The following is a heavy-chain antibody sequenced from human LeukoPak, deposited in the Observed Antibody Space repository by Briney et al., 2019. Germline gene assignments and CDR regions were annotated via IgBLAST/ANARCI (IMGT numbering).Heavy chain of an antibody. V-gene: IGHV4-59*01. J-gene: IGHJ4*02. Sequence: PSETLSLTCTVSGGSISSNYWSWIRQPPGKGLEWIGHIHSSGSTNYNPSLKSRVTISMDTSKNQFSLQLSSVTAADTAVYYCARDVTPATLWGQGTLVTVSS. D-gene: IGHD3-16*01. CDR3: ARDVTPATL. CDR1: GGSISSNY. CDR2: IHSSGST.